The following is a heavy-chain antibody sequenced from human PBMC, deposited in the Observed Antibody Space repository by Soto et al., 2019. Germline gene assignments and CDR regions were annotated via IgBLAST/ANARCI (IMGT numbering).Heavy chain of an antibody. Sequence: PSETLSLTCTVSGAFISSGGYYWSWIRQHPGKGLEWIGYIYYTGTSYQKPSLESRVTLSVDRSQNQFSLKLTSVTAADTAVYYCARGLFYGNFDYWGQGTLVTVS. CDR2: IYYTGTS. D-gene: IGHD4-17*01. CDR1: GAFISSGGYY. CDR3: ARGLFYGNFDY. V-gene: IGHV4-31*03. J-gene: IGHJ4*02.